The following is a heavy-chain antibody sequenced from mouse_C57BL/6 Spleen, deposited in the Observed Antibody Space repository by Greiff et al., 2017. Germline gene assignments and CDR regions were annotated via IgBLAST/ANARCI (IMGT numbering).Heavy chain of an antibody. CDR1: GYTFTDHT. D-gene: IGHD1-1*01. CDR3: ARELLRLGGYFDF. Sequence: VQLQESDAELVKPGASVKISCKVSGYTFTDHTIHWMKQRPEQGLEWIGYIYPRDGSTKYNEKFKGKATLTADKSSSKAYMQLNSLTSEDSAVYFCARELLRLGGYFDFWGTGTTVTVSS. V-gene: IGHV1-78*01. J-gene: IGHJ1*03. CDR2: IYPRDGST.